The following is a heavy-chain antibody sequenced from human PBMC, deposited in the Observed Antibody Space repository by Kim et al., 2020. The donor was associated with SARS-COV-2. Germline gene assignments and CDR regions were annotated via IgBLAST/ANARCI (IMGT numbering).Heavy chain of an antibody. V-gene: IGHV1-46*01. CDR2: INPSGGST. CDR1: GYTFTSYY. D-gene: IGHD2-2*01. Sequence: ASVKVSCKASGYTFTSYYMHWVRQAPGQGLEWTGIINPSGGSTSYAQKFQGRVTMTRDTSTSTVYMELSSLRSEDTAVYYCARDLRGSGYCSSTSCYSHYYYGMDVWGQGTTVTVSS. CDR3: ARDLRGSGYCSSTSCYSHYYYGMDV. J-gene: IGHJ6*02.